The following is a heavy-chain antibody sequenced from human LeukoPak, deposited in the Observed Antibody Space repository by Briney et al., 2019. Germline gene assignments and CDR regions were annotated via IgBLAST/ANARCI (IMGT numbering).Heavy chain of an antibody. J-gene: IGHJ4*02. CDR3: ARDAHYFDS. CDR2: IYHSGST. Sequence: WETLSLTCAVSGVSIRSSNWWSWVRQAPGEGLGWIGEIYHSGSTNYKPSLKSRVTIAGDKAKKQVSLKRSSGTAADTAVYYCARDAHYFDSWGQGTLVTVSS. CDR1: GVSIRSSNW. V-gene: IGHV4-4*02.